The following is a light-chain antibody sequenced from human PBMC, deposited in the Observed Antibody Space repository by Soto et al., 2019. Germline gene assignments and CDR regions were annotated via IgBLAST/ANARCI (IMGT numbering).Light chain of an antibody. Sequence: EIVMTQSPNTLSVSPGERATISCRASQSVSSNLDWYQQKPGQPPRRLIFGASTRPTGIPSRFSGSGSGTEFTLTISSLQSEDFAVYHCQQYNNWPYTFGQGTTLEIK. CDR1: QSVSSN. CDR3: QQYNNWPYT. CDR2: GAS. J-gene: IGKJ2*01. V-gene: IGKV3-15*01.